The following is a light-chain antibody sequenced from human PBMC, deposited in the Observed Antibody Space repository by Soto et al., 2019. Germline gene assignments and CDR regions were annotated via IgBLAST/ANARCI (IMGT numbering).Light chain of an antibody. J-gene: IGLJ1*01. CDR1: SSNVGSNT. CDR2: SNN. V-gene: IGLV1-44*01. CDR3: AAWDDSLNAYV. Sequence: QSVLTQPPSASGNPGQRVTISCSGSSSNVGSNTVNWYQQLPGTAPKLLIYSNNQRPSGVPDRFSGSKSGTSASLAISGLQSGDEADYYCAAWDDSLNAYVFATGTKVTVL.